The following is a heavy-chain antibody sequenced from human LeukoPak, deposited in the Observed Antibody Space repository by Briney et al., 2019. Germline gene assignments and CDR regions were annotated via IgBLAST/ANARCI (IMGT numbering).Heavy chain of an antibody. J-gene: IGHJ4*02. CDR3: ARSIGTTFGFSDY. CDR1: GYTFTGYY. Sequence: VPVNLSCKASGYTFTGYYMQWVRQAPGQGLEWMGWINPNSGGANYAQKFQGRVTMARDTSISTDYMELSSLRSDDTAVYYCARSIGTTFGFSDYWGQGTLVTVSS. CDR2: INPNSGGA. V-gene: IGHV1-2*02. D-gene: IGHD3-16*01.